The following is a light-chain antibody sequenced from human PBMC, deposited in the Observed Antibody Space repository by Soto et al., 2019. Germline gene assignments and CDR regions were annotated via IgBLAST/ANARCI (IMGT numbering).Light chain of an antibody. CDR3: QSYDSSLTAPYV. V-gene: IGLV1-40*01. J-gene: IGLJ1*01. CDR1: SSNIGAGYD. Sequence: QSVLTQPPSVSGAPGQRVTISCTGSSSNIGAGYDVQWYQQLPGTAPKLLMYGNTNRPSGVPDRFSGSKSGTSASLAITGFQAEEEAVFYCQSYDSSLTAPYVFGTGTKLTVL. CDR2: GNT.